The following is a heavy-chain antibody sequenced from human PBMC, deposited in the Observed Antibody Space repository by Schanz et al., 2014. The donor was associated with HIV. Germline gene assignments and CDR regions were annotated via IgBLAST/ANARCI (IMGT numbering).Heavy chain of an antibody. V-gene: IGHV3-23*01. CDR1: GFNFNNYA. Sequence: EVQLLESGGGLEQPGGSLRLSCAASGFNFNNYAMTWVRQAPGKGLEWVSSISESGGRTYYADSVKGRFTISRDNAKNSLYLHMNSLRAEDTAVYFCAVLWIQPPFDYWGQGTQVTVSS. D-gene: IGHD5-18*01. J-gene: IGHJ4*02. CDR3: AVLWIQPPFDY. CDR2: ISESGGRT.